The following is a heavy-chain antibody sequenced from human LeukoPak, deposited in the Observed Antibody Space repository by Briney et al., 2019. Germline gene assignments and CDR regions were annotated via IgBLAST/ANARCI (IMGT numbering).Heavy chain of an antibody. J-gene: IGHJ1*01. CDR2: IIPIFGTA. CDR3: ARDTGRGYSYGSPEYFQH. CDR1: GGTFSSYA. D-gene: IGHD5-18*01. V-gene: IGHV1-69*05. Sequence: SVKVSCKASGGTFSSYAISWVRQAPGQGLEWMGGIIPIFGTANYAQKFQGRVTITTDESMSTAYMELSSLRSEDTAVYYCARDTGRGYSYGSPEYFQHWGQGTLVTVSS.